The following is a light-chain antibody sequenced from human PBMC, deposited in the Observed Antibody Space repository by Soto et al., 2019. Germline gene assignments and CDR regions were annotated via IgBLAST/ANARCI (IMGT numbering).Light chain of an antibody. CDR1: QSISNW. J-gene: IGKJ1*01. Sequence: DIKMYHSLSTLPASRGERVTISCRASQSISNWLAWYQQKPGTAPKVLIYHASNLQSGVPSRFSGSGSGTEFTLTISSLQPDDFAAYYCHHSIIYSAAFGHGAMVDIK. CDR3: HHSIIYSAA. CDR2: HAS. V-gene: IGKV1-5*01.